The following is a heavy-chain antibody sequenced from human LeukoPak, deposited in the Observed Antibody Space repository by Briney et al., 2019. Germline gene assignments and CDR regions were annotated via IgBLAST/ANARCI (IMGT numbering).Heavy chain of an antibody. V-gene: IGHV3-49*04. D-gene: IGHD3-22*01. CDR2: VRSKAYRGTT. CDR3: TTDSWANYYDSSGYEDY. CDR1: GFTFGDHA. J-gene: IGHJ4*02. Sequence: GGSLRLSCTASGFTFGDHAMSWVRQAPGKGLEWVGFVRSKAYRGTTEYAASVKGRFIISRDDSKGIAYLQMNSLNMEDTAVYYCTTDSWANYYDSSGYEDYWGQGTLVTVSS.